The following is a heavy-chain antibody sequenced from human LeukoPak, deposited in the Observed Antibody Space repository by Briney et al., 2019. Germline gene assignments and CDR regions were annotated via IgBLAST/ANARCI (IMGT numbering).Heavy chain of an antibody. CDR2: ISGSGGST. CDR3: ARSAGISSYYNYFDY. CDR1: GFTFSSYG. V-gene: IGHV3-23*01. D-gene: IGHD3-22*01. J-gene: IGHJ4*02. Sequence: GGSLRLSCAASGFTFSSYGMSWVRQAPGKGLEWVSAISGSGGSTYYADSVKGRFTISRDNSKNTLYLQMNSLRAEDTAVYYCARSAGISSYYNYFDYWGQGTLVTVSS.